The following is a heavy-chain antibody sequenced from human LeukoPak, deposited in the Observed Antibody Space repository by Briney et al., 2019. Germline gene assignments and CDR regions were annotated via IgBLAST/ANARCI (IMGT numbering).Heavy chain of an antibody. V-gene: IGHV3-53*01. CDR2: IYSGGST. Sequence: GGSLRLSCAASGFTVSSNYLSWVRQAPGKGLEWVSVIYSGGSTYYADAVKGRFTISRDNFKNTLYLQMNSLRAEDTAVYYCAKDFRIGYSAHFDYWGQGALVTVSS. CDR1: GFTVSSNY. D-gene: IGHD2-21*01. CDR3: AKDFRIGYSAHFDY. J-gene: IGHJ4*02.